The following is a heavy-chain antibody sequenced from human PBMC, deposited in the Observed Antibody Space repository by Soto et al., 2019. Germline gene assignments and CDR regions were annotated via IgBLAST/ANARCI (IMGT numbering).Heavy chain of an antibody. CDR2: IKPDGSDK. CDR3: ARLYGSVSTFDY. J-gene: IGHJ4*02. V-gene: IGHV3-7*01. CDR1: GFIFSSHW. Sequence: PGGSLRLSCGTSGFIFSSHWMTWVRQAPGKGLEWVADIKPDGSDKHYVDSVKGRFTIFRDNAEHSLYLQMSSLRAEDTAVYYCARLYGSVSTFDYWGQGTLVTVSS. D-gene: IGHD6-25*01.